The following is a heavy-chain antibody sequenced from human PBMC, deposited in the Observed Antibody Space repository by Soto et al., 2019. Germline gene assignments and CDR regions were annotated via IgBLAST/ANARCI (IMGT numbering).Heavy chain of an antibody. V-gene: IGHV3-53*05. J-gene: IGHJ6*02. CDR1: GFTVSSNY. D-gene: IGHD6-6*01. CDR3: ARVNEYSSPARYYYYYYGMDV. Sequence: PGGSLRLSCAASGFTVSSNYMSWVRQAPGKGLEWVSVIYSGGSTYYADSVKGRFTISRDNSKNTLYLQMNSLRAEDTAVYYCARVNEYSSPARYYYYYYGMDVWGQGTTVTVSS. CDR2: IYSGGST.